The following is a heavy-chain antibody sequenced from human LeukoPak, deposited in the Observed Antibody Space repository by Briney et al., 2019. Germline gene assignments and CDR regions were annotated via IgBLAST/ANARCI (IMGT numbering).Heavy chain of an antibody. J-gene: IGHJ4*02. Sequence: GGSLRLSCAASGFSFSSYGMHWVRQAPGKGLGWVAVIWYDGSKEYYADSVKGRFTISRDNSKNTLYLQMNSLRAEDTAVYYCAKDRDTAMEIDYWGQGTLDTVSS. CDR1: GFSFSSYG. V-gene: IGHV3-33*06. CDR2: IWYDGSKE. CDR3: AKDRDTAMEIDY. D-gene: IGHD5-18*01.